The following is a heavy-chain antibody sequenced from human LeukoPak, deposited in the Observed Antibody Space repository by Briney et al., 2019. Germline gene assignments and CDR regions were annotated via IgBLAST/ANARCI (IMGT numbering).Heavy chain of an antibody. J-gene: IGHJ4*02. Sequence: GGSLRLSCAASGFTFSNFAMTWVRQAPGKGPEWVSYISGSSRTIYYADSVKGRFTISRDNAKNSLYLQMNSLRAEDTAVYYCARGGRFIVGATYFDYWGQGTLVTVSS. CDR3: ARGGRFIVGATYFDY. V-gene: IGHV3-48*04. CDR1: GFTFSNFA. CDR2: ISGSSRTI. D-gene: IGHD1-26*01.